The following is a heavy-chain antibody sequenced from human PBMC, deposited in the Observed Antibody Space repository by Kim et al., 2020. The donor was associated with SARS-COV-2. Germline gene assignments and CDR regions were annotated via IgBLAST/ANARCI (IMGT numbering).Heavy chain of an antibody. CDR3: AKEATVEAGYYYGMDV. CDR1: GFTFSSYG. D-gene: IGHD4-17*01. Sequence: GGSLRLSCAASGFTFSSYGMHWVRQAPGKGLEWVAVISYDGSNKYYADSVKGRFTISRDNSKNTLYLQMNSLRAEDTAVYYCAKEATVEAGYYYGMDVWGQGTTVTVSS. V-gene: IGHV3-30*18. J-gene: IGHJ6*02. CDR2: ISYDGSNK.